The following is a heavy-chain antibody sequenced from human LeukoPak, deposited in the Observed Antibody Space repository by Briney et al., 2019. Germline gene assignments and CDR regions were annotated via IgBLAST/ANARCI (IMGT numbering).Heavy chain of an antibody. V-gene: IGHV4-39*01. D-gene: IGHD6-13*01. Sequence: SETLSLTCTVSGGSISSSSYYWGWIRQPPGKGLEWFGSIYYSGSTYYNPSLKSRVTISVDTSKNQFPLKLSSVTAADTAVYYCARRTRIAAAGTGNFDYWGQGTLVTVSS. J-gene: IGHJ4*02. CDR2: IYYSGST. CDR3: ARRTRIAAAGTGNFDY. CDR1: GGSISSSSYY.